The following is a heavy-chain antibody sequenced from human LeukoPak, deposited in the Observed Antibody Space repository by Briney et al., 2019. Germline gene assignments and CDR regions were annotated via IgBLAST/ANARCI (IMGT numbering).Heavy chain of an antibody. CDR1: GFSVSDNS. CDR2: IYSGTT. Sequence: GGSLRLPCTVSGFSVSDNSMSWVRQAPGKGLEWVSFIYSGTTHYSDSVKGRFTISRDNSKNTLYLQMNSLRAEDTAVYCCAGRAGAYSHPYDYWGQGTLVTVSS. CDR3: AGRAGAYSHPYDY. J-gene: IGHJ4*02. D-gene: IGHD4/OR15-4a*01. V-gene: IGHV3-53*01.